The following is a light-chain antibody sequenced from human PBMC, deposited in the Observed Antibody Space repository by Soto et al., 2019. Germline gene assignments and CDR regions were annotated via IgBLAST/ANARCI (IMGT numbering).Light chain of an antibody. CDR2: AAS. CDR3: QQSYSTPWT. Sequence: DIQMTQSPSSLSASVGDRVTITCRASQSISSYLNWYQQKPGKAPKILIYAASSLQSGFPSRFSGSGSGTDFTLTISSLQPEDFATYYCQQSYSTPWTFGQGTKV. V-gene: IGKV1-39*01. CDR1: QSISSY. J-gene: IGKJ1*01.